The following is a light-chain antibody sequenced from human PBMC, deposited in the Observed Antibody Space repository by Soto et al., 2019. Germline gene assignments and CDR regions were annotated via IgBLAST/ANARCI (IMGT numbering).Light chain of an antibody. CDR1: SGHSSYA. CDR3: QTWGTGIVV. V-gene: IGLV4-69*01. J-gene: IGLJ2*01. Sequence: QPVLTQSPTASASLGASVKLTCTLSSGHSSYAIAWHQQQPEKGPRYLMKLNSDGSHSKGDGIPDRFSGSSSGAERYLTISSLQSEDEADYYCQTWGTGIVVFGGGTKTDRP. CDR2: LNSDGSH.